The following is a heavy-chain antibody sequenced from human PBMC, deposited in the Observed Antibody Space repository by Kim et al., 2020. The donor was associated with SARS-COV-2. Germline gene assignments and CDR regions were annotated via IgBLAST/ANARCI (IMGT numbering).Heavy chain of an antibody. CDR2: ISSSSSYI. J-gene: IGHJ6*02. CDR3: ARDEYTIFGVVPYYYGMDV. V-gene: IGHV3-21*01. CDR1: GFTFSSFS. D-gene: IGHD3-3*01. Sequence: GGSLRLSCAASGFTFSSFSMNWVRQAPGKGLEWVSSISSSSSYIYYADSVKGRFTISRDNAKNSIYLQMNSLRAEDTAEYYCARDEYTIFGVVPYYYGMDVWGQGATVTVSS.